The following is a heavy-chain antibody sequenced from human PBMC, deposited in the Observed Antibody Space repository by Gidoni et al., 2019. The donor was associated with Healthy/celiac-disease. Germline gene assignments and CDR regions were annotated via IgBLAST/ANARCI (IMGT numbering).Heavy chain of an antibody. Sequence: QVQLVESGGGVVQPGRSLRLSCAASGFTFSSYGMHWVRQAPGKGLECVAVIWYDGSNKYYADSVKGRFTISRDNSKNTLYLQMNSLRAEDTAVYYCARGGGYYGSGSYSGWGQGTLVTVSS. CDR2: IWYDGSNK. V-gene: IGHV3-33*01. CDR3: ARGGGYYGSGSYSG. D-gene: IGHD3-10*01. J-gene: IGHJ4*02. CDR1: GFTFSSYG.